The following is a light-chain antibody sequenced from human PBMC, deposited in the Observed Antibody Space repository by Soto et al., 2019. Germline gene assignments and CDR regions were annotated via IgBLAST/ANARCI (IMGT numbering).Light chain of an antibody. J-gene: IGKJ1*01. CDR1: QSVRSSY. CDR3: QQYGSSSQT. CDR2: DAS. Sequence: IVLTQSPGTMSLSLGAGVTLSFRASQSVRSSYLAWYQQKPGQAPRLLIYDASTRATGIPDRFSGSGSGTDFTLTISRLEPEDFAVYSCQQYGSSSQTFGQGTKVDIK. V-gene: IGKV3-20*01.